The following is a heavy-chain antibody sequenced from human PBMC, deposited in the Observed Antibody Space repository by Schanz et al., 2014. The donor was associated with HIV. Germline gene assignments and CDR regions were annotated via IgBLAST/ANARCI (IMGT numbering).Heavy chain of an antibody. J-gene: IGHJ4*02. V-gene: IGHV3-7*01. CDR3: AREVVVGGKSYFDN. D-gene: IGHD3-22*01. Sequence: EVQLVESGGGLVQPGGSLRLSCAASRFTFSNYWMTWVRQAPGKGLEWVANIRQDGGEINYLDSVKGRFTISRDNAKNSLYLQMNSVTTEDTAVYYCAREVVVGGKSYFDNWGQGTLVTVSS. CDR2: IRQDGGEI. CDR1: RFTFSNYW.